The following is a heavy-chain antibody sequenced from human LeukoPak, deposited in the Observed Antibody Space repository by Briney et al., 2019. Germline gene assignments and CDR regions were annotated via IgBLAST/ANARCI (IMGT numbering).Heavy chain of an antibody. CDR3: ARRWGDYGDPTFDY. CDR1: GGSISSGGYY. V-gene: IGHV4-31*03. D-gene: IGHD4-17*01. Sequence: SETLSLTCTVSGGSISSGGYYWSWIRQHPGKGLEWIGYIYYSGSTYYNPSLKSRVTISADTSKNQLSLKLSSVTAADTAVYYCARRWGDYGDPTFDYWGQGTLVTVSS. J-gene: IGHJ4*02. CDR2: IYYSGST.